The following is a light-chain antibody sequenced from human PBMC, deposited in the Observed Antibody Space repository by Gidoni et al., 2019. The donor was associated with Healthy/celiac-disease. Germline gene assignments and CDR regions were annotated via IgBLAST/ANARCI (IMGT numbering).Light chain of an antibody. CDR3: QQRSNWLT. Sequence: EIVLTQSPATLSLSPGERATLSCRASQSVSSYLAWYQQNPGQAPRLLIYAASTRATGLPARCSGCGSGTDFTLTSLSLEPEEFAVYYGQQRSNWLTFGGXTKVEIK. J-gene: IGKJ4*01. CDR1: QSVSSY. V-gene: IGKV3-11*01. CDR2: AAS.